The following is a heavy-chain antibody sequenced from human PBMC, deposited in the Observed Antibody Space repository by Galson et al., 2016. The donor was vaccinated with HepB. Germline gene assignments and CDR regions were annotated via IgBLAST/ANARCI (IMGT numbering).Heavy chain of an antibody. Sequence: QSGAEVKQPGESLNISCKGSGNSFTNYWIGWVRQMPGKGLEWVGIIYPGNSDIRYSPSFEGQVTISADKSISTAYLQWSSLRASDTAMYYCARQGCGGDCYFDTDAFDSWGQGTMVTVSS. J-gene: IGHJ3*02. V-gene: IGHV5-51*01. CDR1: GNSFTNYW. CDR2: IYPGNSDI. CDR3: ARQGCGGDCYFDTDAFDS. D-gene: IGHD2-21*02.